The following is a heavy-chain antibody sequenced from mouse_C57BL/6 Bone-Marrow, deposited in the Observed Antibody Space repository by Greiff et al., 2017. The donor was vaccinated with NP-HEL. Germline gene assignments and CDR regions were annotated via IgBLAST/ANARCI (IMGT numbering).Heavy chain of an antibody. D-gene: IGHD2-1*01. CDR3: AQMVTTGKAFYYYAMDY. V-gene: IGHV1-66*01. CDR2: IYPGSGNT. CDR1: GFSFTSYY. Sequence: QVQLKESGPELVKPGASVKISCKASGFSFTSYYIHWVKQRPGQGLEWIGWIYPGSGNTKYNEKFKGKATLTADTSSSTAYMQLSSLTSEDSAVYYCAQMVTTGKAFYYYAMDYWGQGTSVTVSS. J-gene: IGHJ4*01.